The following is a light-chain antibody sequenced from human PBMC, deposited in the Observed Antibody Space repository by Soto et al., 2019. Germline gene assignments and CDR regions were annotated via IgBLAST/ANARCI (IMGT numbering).Light chain of an antibody. CDR2: SLD. J-gene: IGLJ3*02. Sequence: QSVLTQPPSASGTPGQSVTISCSGSTSNIGSNPVNWYQQLPGTAPKLLIYSLDQRPSGVPDRFSGSTSGTSASLEISGLQSEDEADYYCAVWDGSLNGWVLGGGTKVTVL. CDR1: TSNIGSNP. CDR3: AVWDGSLNGWV. V-gene: IGLV1-44*01.